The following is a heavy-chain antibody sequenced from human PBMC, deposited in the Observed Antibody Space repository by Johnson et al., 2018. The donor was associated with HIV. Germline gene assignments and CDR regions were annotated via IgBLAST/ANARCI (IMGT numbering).Heavy chain of an antibody. CDR1: GFTFSSYG. CDR2: IRYDGSNK. V-gene: IGHV3-30*02. D-gene: IGHD3-16*02. Sequence: QVQLVESGGGVVQPGKSLRLSCAASGFTFSSYGMHWVRQAPGKGLEWVAFIRYDGSNKYYVDSVKGRFTISRDNSKNTLYLQMNSLRAEDTAVYFCARGPIADDAFDIWGQGTMVTVSS. J-gene: IGHJ3*02. CDR3: ARGPIADDAFDI.